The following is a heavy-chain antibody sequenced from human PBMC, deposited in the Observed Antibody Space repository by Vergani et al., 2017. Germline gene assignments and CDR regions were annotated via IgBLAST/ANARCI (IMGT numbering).Heavy chain of an antibody. D-gene: IGHD6-13*01. J-gene: IGHJ6*02. V-gene: IGHV4-61*02. CDR3: ATEQAAGSDYYYYYGMDV. CDR2: IYTSGST. CDR1: GGSISSGSYY. Sequence: QVQLQESGPGLVKPSQTLSLTCTVSGGSISSGSYYWSWIRQPAGKGLEWIGRIYTSGSTNYNPSLKSRVTISVDTSKNQFSLKLSSVTAADTAVYYCATEQAAGSDYYYYYGMDVWDRGTTVTVSS.